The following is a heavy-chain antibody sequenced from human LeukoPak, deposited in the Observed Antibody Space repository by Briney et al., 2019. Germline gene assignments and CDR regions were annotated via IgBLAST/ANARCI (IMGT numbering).Heavy chain of an antibody. D-gene: IGHD6-6*01. CDR3: AREATDSSSEFLYYYYYMDV. CDR2: IYYSGST. Sequence: PSENLSLTCTVSGGSISSYYWSWIRQPPGKGLEWIGYIYYSGSTNYNPSLKSRVTISVDTSKNQFSLKLSSVTAADTAVYYCAREATDSSSEFLYYYYYMDVWGKGTTVTVSS. CDR1: GGSISSYY. J-gene: IGHJ6*03. V-gene: IGHV4-59*01.